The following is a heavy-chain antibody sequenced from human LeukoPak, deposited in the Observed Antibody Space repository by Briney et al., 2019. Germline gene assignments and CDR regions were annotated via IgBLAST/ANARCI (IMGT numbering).Heavy chain of an antibody. D-gene: IGHD6-19*01. Sequence: GGSLRLSCAASGFNFDDYTIHWVRQVPGKGLEWVSLINRRGHTYYADSVKGRFTISRDNSRNSVSLQMNSLRAEDMALYYCAKDSSGWLGNYFDFWGQGTLVTVSS. CDR2: INRRGHT. CDR1: GFNFDDYT. V-gene: IGHV3-43*01. J-gene: IGHJ4*02. CDR3: AKDSSGWLGNYFDF.